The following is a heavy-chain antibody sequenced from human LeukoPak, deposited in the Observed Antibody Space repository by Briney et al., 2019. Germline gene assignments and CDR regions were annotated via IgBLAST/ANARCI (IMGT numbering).Heavy chain of an antibody. D-gene: IGHD3-16*01. Sequence: PGGSLRLSCAASGFMFNNYGMHWVRQAPGKGLEWVALISYDGRKTYYSESVKGRFTISRDNSKNTLYLQMNSLRAEDTAVYYCAKKLGGPDYWGQGTLVTVSS. CDR1: GFMFNNYG. V-gene: IGHV3-30*18. J-gene: IGHJ4*02. CDR2: ISYDGRKT. CDR3: AKKLGGPDY.